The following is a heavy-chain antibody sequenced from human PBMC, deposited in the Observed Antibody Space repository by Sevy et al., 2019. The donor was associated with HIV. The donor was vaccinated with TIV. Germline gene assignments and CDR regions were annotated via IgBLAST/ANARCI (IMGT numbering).Heavy chain of an antibody. J-gene: IGHJ5*02. CDR1: GGSISSYY. CDR3: TRAPPVRSGDDSLNWFDP. V-gene: IGHV4-59*01. D-gene: IGHD5-12*01. CDR2: IHYTGSA. Sequence: SETLSLTCTVSGGSISSYYWSWIRQPPGKGLEYIGYIHYTGSANYNPSLKSRVTISVDTSKNQFSLKLSSVTAADTVVYYCTRAPPVRSGDDSLNWFDPWGQGSLVTVSS.